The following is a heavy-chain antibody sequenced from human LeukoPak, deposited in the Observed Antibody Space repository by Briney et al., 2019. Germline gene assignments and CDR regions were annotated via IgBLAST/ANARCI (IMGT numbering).Heavy chain of an antibody. D-gene: IGHD3-9*01. CDR2: INHSGST. CDR1: GGSFSGYY. Sequence: SSAPLSLTCAVCGGSFSGYYWSGIRPPPGKGLEGIGEINHSGSTNYNPSLKRRVTISVDTSKNQFSLKLSSVTAADTAVYYCARGPLHVLRYFDWSPRSYYFDYWGQGTLVTVSS. J-gene: IGHJ4*02. V-gene: IGHV4-34*01. CDR3: ARGPLHVLRYFDWSPRSYYFDY.